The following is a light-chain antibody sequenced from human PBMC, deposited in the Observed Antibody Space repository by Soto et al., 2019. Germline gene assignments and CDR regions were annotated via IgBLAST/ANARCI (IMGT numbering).Light chain of an antibody. CDR1: HGISSF. CDR2: GAS. V-gene: IGKV1-9*01. CDR3: QQLNSFPIP. J-gene: IGKJ3*01. Sequence: IQLTQSPSSLSASVGDRVTITCRASHGISSFLAWYQQKPGKAPKLLIYGASTLQSGVPSRFSGSGSGTDFTLTIGSLQPEDFATYYCQQLNSFPIPFGPGTKVDIK.